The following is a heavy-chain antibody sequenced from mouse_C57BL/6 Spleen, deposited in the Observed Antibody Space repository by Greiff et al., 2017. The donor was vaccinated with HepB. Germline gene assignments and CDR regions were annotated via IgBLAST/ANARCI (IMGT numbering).Heavy chain of an antibody. CDR3: AIYGNSSFDY. CDR2: IYPRSGNT. CDR1: GYTFTSYG. V-gene: IGHV1-81*01. D-gene: IGHD2-1*01. Sequence: QVQLKESGAELARPGASVKLSCKASGYTFTSYGISWVKQRTGQGLEWIGEIYPRSGNTYYNEKFKGKATLTADKSSSTAYMKLRSLTSEDSAVYFCAIYGNSSFDYWGQGTTLTVSS. J-gene: IGHJ2*01.